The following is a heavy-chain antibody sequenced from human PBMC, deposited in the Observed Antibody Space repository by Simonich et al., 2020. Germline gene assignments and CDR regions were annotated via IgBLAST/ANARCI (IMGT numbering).Heavy chain of an antibody. Sequence: VQLVESGGGLVQPGGSLRLSCAASGFTFSSYWMSWVRQAPGKGLEWVANIKQDGSEKYYVASVKGRFTISRDNAKNSLYLQMNSLRAEDTAVYYCARDGLGTAYYYYMDVWGKGTTVTVSS. CDR2: IKQDGSEK. J-gene: IGHJ6*03. V-gene: IGHV3-7*01. D-gene: IGHD7-27*01. CDR3: ARDGLGTAYYYYMDV. CDR1: GFTFSSYW.